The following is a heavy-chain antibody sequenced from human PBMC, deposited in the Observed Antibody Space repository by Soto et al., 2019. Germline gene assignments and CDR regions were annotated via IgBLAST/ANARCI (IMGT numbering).Heavy chain of an antibody. J-gene: IGHJ3*02. CDR1: GFTFTSSA. CDR2: IVVGSGNT. V-gene: IGHV1-58*02. CDR3: ARDSPIAAAGIDAFDI. D-gene: IGHD6-13*01. Sequence: SVKVSCKASGFTFTSSAMQWVRQARGQRLEWIGWIVVGSGNTNYAQKFQERVTITMDISTSTAYMELSSLRSEDTALYYCARDSPIAAAGIDAFDIWGQGTMVTVSS.